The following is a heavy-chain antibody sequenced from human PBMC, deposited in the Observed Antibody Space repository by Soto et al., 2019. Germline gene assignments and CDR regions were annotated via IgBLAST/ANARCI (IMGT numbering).Heavy chain of an antibody. Sequence: QVQLVQSGAEVKKPGSSVKVSCKASGGTFSSYAISWVRQAPGQGLEWMGGIIPIFGTANYAQTFQGRVTITEDESTSTAYMELSSLRSEDTAVYYCARSRRYYYDSSGSLDAFDIWGQGTMVTVSS. J-gene: IGHJ3*02. CDR1: GGTFSSYA. CDR3: ARSRRYYYDSSGSLDAFDI. CDR2: IIPIFGTA. D-gene: IGHD3-22*01. V-gene: IGHV1-69*01.